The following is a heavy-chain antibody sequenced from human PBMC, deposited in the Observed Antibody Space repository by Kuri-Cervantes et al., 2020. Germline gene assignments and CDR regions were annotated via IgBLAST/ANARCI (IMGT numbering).Heavy chain of an antibody. CDR1: GGSISSARYY. Sequence: SETLSLTCTVSGGSISSARYYWGWIRQPPGKGLEWIGSLYYTERTYYNPSLNSRVTISVDTSKSQFSLKLSSVTAADTAVYYCARERGDYYDSSGYPTYYFDYWGQGTLVTVSS. V-gene: IGHV4-39*07. D-gene: IGHD3-22*01. CDR3: ARERGDYYDSSGYPTYYFDY. CDR2: LYYTERT. J-gene: IGHJ4*02.